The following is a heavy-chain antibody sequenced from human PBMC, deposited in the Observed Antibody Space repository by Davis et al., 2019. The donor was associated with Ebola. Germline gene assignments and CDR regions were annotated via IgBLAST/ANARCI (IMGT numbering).Heavy chain of an antibody. Sequence: KVSCKGSGYSFTSYWISWVRQMPGKGLEWMGRIDPSDSYTNYSPSFQGHVTISADKSISTAYLQWSSLKASDTAMYYCARHGGNYNYYYGMDVWGQGTTVTVSS. J-gene: IGHJ6*02. CDR1: GYSFTSYW. CDR3: ARHGGNYNYYYGMDV. D-gene: IGHD4/OR15-4a*01. V-gene: IGHV5-10-1*01. CDR2: IDPSDSYT.